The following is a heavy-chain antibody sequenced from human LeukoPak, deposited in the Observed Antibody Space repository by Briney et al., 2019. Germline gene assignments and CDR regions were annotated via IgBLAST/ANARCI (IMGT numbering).Heavy chain of an antibody. D-gene: IGHD5-12*01. V-gene: IGHV5-51*01. J-gene: IGHJ3*02. CDR2: IYSGDSDT. Sequence: GESLKISCKGSGYSFTSYWIGWVRQMPGKGLEWMGIIYSGDSDTRYSPSFQGPVTISADKSISTAYLQWSSLKASDTAMYYCASLSKWLRLGNDAFDIWRQGTMVTVSS. CDR3: ASLSKWLRLGNDAFDI. CDR1: GYSFTSYW.